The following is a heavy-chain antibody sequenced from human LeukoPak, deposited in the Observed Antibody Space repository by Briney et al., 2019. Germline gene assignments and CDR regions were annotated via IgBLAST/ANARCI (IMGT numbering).Heavy chain of an antibody. CDR2: IIPILGIA. D-gene: IGHD4-23*01. CDR1: GGTFSSYT. J-gene: IGHJ4*02. CDR3: ARDGGNSRRVPVGDFDY. V-gene: IGHV1-69*04. Sequence: SVKVSCKASGGTFSSYTISWVRQAPGQGLEWMGRIIPILGIANYAQKFQGRVTITADKSTSTAYMELSSLRSEDTAVYYCARDGGNSRRVPVGDFDYWGQGTLVTVSS.